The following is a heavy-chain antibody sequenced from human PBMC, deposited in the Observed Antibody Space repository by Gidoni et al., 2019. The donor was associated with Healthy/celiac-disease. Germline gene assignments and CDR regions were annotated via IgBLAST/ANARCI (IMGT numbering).Heavy chain of an antibody. Sequence: EVQLLESGGGVVQPGGSLRPACAASGCTFRSYAMSWVRQAPGKGLEWVSGMGGSGGSTYYADSVKGRFTISRDNSKNTLYLQMNSLRAEDTAVYYCANYRSKGAAAGMREDYWCQGTLVTVSS. CDR3: ANYRSKGAAAGMREDY. CDR1: GCTFRSYA. J-gene: IGHJ4*02. V-gene: IGHV3-23*01. CDR2: MGGSGGST. D-gene: IGHD6-13*01.